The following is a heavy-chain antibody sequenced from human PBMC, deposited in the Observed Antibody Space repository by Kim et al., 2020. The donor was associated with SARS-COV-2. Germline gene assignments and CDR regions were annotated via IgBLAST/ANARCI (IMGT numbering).Heavy chain of an antibody. D-gene: IGHD2-21*02. Sequence: GESLKISCKGSGYSFTYYWIAWVRQMPGRGLEWMGIIYPGDSNTRYSPSFQGQVTISADKSINTVYLQWSSLEASDTAIYYCARHAAYCGSDCYSYFFDYWGPGTLVTVSS. CDR3: ARHAAYCGSDCYSYFFDY. J-gene: IGHJ4*02. CDR1: GYSFTYYW. V-gene: IGHV5-51*01. CDR2: IYPGDSNT.